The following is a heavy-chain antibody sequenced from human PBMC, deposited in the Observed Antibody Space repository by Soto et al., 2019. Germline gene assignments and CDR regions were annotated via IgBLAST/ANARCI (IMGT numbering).Heavy chain of an antibody. J-gene: IGHJ4*02. D-gene: IGHD6-13*01. CDR2: IYYSGST. CDR1: GGSISSGGYY. V-gene: IGHV4-31*03. Sequence: PSATLSLTCTVSGGSISSGGYYWSWIRQHPGKGLEWIGYIYYSGSTYYNPSLKSRVTISVDTSKNQFSLKLSSVTAADTAVYYCARDVYRYSSSWPYYFDYWGQGTLVTVSS. CDR3: ARDVYRYSSSWPYYFDY.